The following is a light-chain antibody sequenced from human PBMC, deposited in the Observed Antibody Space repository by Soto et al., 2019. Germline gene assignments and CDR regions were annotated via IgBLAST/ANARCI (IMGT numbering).Light chain of an antibody. Sequence: VMTQSPATLSVSPGESATLSCRASQTISSNLAWYQQEPGQTPRLLIYGASTRATGIPARFSGSGSGTDFTLTISRLEPEDFAVYYCQQYGSSPLWTFGQGTKVAIK. CDR1: QTISSN. CDR2: GAS. J-gene: IGKJ1*01. CDR3: QQYGSSPLWT. V-gene: IGKV3-15*01.